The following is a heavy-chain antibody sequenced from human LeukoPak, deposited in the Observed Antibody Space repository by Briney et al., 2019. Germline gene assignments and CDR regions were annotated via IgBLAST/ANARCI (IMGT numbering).Heavy chain of an antibody. V-gene: IGHV1-2*02. Sequence: GASVKVSCKASGYTFTGYYMHWVRQAPGQGLEWMGWINPNSGGTNYAQKFQGRVTMTRDTSISTAYMELSRLRSDDTAVYYCARDNDPVLLWFGEPDCPGYWGQGTLVTVSS. CDR3: ARDNDPVLLWFGEPDCPGY. J-gene: IGHJ4*02. CDR1: GYTFTGYY. D-gene: IGHD3-10*01. CDR2: INPNSGGT.